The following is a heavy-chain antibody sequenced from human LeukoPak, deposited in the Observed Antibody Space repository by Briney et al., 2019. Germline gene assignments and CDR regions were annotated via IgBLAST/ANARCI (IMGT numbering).Heavy chain of an antibody. CDR3: ARVSFAGSYRYFDY. CDR1: GGSISSGDYY. Sequence: PSETLSLTCTVSGGSISSGDYYWSWIRQPPGKGLEWIGYIYYSGSTYYNPSLKSRVTISVDTSKNQFSLKLSSVTAADTAVYYCARVSFAGSYRYFDYWGQGTLVTVSS. V-gene: IGHV4-30-4*01. D-gene: IGHD3-10*01. J-gene: IGHJ4*02. CDR2: IYYSGST.